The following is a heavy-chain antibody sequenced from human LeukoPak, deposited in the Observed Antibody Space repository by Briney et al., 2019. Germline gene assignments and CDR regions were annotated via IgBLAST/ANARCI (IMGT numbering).Heavy chain of an antibody. CDR1: GFTFSSYD. Sequence: GGSLRLSCAASGFTFSSYDMHWARQATGKGLEWVSAIGTAGDTYYPGSVKGRFTISRENAKNSLYLQMNSLRAGDTAVYYCARGAAAAGTMDYWGQGTLVTASS. CDR3: ARGAAAAGTMDY. J-gene: IGHJ4*02. D-gene: IGHD6-13*01. V-gene: IGHV3-13*01. CDR2: IGTAGDT.